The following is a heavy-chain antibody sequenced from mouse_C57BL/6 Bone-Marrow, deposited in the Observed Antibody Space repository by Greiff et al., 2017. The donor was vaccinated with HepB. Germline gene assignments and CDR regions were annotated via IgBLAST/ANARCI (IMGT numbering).Heavy chain of an antibody. Sequence: VQVVESGPELVKPGASVKISCKASGYAFSSSWMNWVKQRPGKGLEWIGRIYPGDGDTNYNGKFKGKATLTADKSSSTAYMQLSSLTSEDSAVYFCARAAYYGSSYGWYFDVWGTGTTVTVSS. CDR2: IYPGDGDT. CDR1: GYAFSSSW. V-gene: IGHV1-82*01. CDR3: ARAAYYGSSYGWYFDV. D-gene: IGHD1-1*01. J-gene: IGHJ1*03.